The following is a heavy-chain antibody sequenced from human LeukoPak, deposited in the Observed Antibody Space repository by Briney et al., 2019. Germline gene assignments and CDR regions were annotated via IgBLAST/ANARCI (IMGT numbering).Heavy chain of an antibody. J-gene: IGHJ5*02. D-gene: IGHD3-10*01. CDR1: GDFIRSGVYC. CDR3: ARHHYYGRTTNWFDP. CDR2: ICSSGST. V-gene: IGHV4-30-4*08. Sequence: SETLSLTCTVSGDFIRSGVYCWSWIRQRPGAGLQWIGYICSSGSTSYNPSLKSRVTISVDTSKNQFSLKLSSVTAADTAVYYCARHHYYGRTTNWFDPWGQGTLVTVSS.